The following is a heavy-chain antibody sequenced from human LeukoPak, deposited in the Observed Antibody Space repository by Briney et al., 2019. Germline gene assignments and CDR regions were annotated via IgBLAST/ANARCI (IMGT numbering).Heavy chain of an antibody. V-gene: IGHV4-34*01. CDR2: INHSGST. Sequence: PGGSLRLSCAASGFTFSSYAMSWARQPPGKGMEWIGEINHSGSTNYNPSLKSRVTISVDTSKNQFSLKLSSVTAADTAVYYCARQVGAILEWHMKSPYYGMDVWGQGTTVTVSS. CDR1: GFTFSSYA. CDR3: ARQVGAILEWHMKSPYYGMDV. D-gene: IGHD3-3*01. J-gene: IGHJ6*02.